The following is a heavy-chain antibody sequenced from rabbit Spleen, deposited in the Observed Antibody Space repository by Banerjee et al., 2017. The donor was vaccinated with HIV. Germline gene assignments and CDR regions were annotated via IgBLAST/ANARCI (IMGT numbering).Heavy chain of an antibody. V-gene: IGHV1S40*01. CDR1: GFDFSSNA. J-gene: IGHJ6*01. D-gene: IGHD8-1*01. Sequence: QSLEESGGGLVQPEGSLTLTCKASGFDFSSNAMCWVRQAPGKGLEWIACIDAGSSGFTYHASWANGRFTISKTSSTTVTLQMTSLTAADTATYFCARDAGTSFSTYGMDLWGPGTLVTV. CDR2: IDAGSSGFT. CDR3: ARDAGTSFSTYGMDL.